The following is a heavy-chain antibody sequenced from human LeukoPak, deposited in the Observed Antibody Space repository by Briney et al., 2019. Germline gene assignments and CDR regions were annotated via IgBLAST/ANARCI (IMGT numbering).Heavy chain of an antibody. CDR2: ISSGSSSI. CDR3: ARGRATGRSGGDY. V-gene: IGHV3-48*02. CDR1: GFTFSSCS. D-gene: IGHD3-9*01. J-gene: IGHJ4*02. Sequence: GESLRLPCAASGFTFSSCSMNWVRQAPGKGLEWVSYISSGSSSIYYADSVKGRFTISRDNAENSLYLQMNSLRDEDTAVYYCARGRATGRSGGDYWGQGTLVTVSS.